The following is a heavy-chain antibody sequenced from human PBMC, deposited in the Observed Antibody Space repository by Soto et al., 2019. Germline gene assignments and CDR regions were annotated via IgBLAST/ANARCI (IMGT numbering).Heavy chain of an antibody. J-gene: IGHJ5*02. Sequence: ASVKVSCKASGYTFTSYYMHWVRQAPGQGLEWMGIINPSGGSTSYAQKFQGRVTMTRDTSTSTVYMELSSLRSEDTAVYYCARDSSSWRKNNWFDPSGQGTLVTVSS. CDR1: GYTFTSYY. V-gene: IGHV1-46*01. D-gene: IGHD6-13*01. CDR2: INPSGGST. CDR3: ARDSSSWRKNNWFDP.